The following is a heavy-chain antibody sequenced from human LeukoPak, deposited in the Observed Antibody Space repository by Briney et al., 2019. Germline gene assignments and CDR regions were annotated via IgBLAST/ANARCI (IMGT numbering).Heavy chain of an antibody. CDR1: GYTFTSYY. Sequence: ASVKVSCKASGYTFTSYYMHWVRQAPGQGLEWMGIINPSGGSTSYAQKFQGRVTMTRDTSTSTVYMELSSLRSEDTAVYYCARYVFDLSSSQRLGPFDIWGQGTMVTVSS. CDR2: INPSGGST. CDR3: ARYVFDLSSSQRLGPFDI. V-gene: IGHV1-46*01. J-gene: IGHJ3*02. D-gene: IGHD6-25*01.